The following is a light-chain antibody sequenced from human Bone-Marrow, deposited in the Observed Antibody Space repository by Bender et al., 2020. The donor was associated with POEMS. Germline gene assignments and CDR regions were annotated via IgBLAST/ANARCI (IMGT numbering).Light chain of an antibody. CDR1: NIGSKS. Sequence: SYVLTQPPSVSVAPGQTARITCGGNNIGSKSVHWYQQKPGLAPVLVLYDDTDRPSGIPERFSGSNSGNTATLTISRVEAGDEADYYCQTWDSSAAAVVFGGGTKLTVL. V-gene: IGLV3-21*02. J-gene: IGLJ2*01. CDR2: DDT. CDR3: QTWDSSAAAVV.